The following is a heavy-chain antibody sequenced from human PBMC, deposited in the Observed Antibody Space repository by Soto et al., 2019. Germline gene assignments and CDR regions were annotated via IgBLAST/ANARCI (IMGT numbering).Heavy chain of an antibody. CDR1: GFTFGDSA. J-gene: IGHJ4*02. V-gene: IGHV3-49*03. CDR2: IRSKAYGGTT. Sequence: GGSLRLSCTASGFTFGDSAMSWFRQAPGKGLEWLGFIRSKAYGGTTEYAAAVKGRFTFSRDDSKSIAYLQMNSLKTEGTAVYYCTRVTESGRGVDYWGQGTLVTVSS. CDR3: TRVTESGRGVDY. D-gene: IGHD1-26*01.